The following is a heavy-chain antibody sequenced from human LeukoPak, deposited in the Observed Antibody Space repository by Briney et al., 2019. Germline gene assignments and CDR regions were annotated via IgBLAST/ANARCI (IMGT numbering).Heavy chain of an antibody. Sequence: GGSLRLSCAASGFTFSSYGMHWVRQAPGKGLEWVAFIRCDGSNKYYADSVKGRFTISRDNSKNTLYLQMNSLRAEDTAVYYCAKDLIRGPKAPIDYWGQGTLVTVSS. J-gene: IGHJ4*02. CDR3: AKDLIRGPKAPIDY. CDR2: IRCDGSNK. D-gene: IGHD3-10*01. CDR1: GFTFSSYG. V-gene: IGHV3-30*02.